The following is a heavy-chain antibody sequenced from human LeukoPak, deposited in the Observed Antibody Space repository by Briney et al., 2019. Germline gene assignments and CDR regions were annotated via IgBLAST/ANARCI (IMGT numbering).Heavy chain of an antibody. Sequence: GGSLRLSCAASGFTVSSNYMSWVRQAPGKGLEWVSAISGSGGSTYYADSVKGRFTISRDNSKNTLYLQMNSLRAEDTAVYYCAKDVGGTMIPRYYFDYWGQGTLVTVSS. CDR1: GFTVSSNY. V-gene: IGHV3-23*01. CDR2: ISGSGGST. J-gene: IGHJ4*02. D-gene: IGHD3-22*01. CDR3: AKDVGGTMIPRYYFDY.